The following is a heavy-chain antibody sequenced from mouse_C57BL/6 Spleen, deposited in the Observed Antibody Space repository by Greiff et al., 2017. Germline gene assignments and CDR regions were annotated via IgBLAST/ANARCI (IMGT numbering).Heavy chain of an antibody. CDR1: GYAFSSYW. D-gene: IGHD2-3*01. CDR3: ARGDDVYSLFDY. CDR2: IYPGDGDT. J-gene: IGHJ2*01. Sequence: QVQLQQSGAELVKPGASVKISCKASGYAFSSYWMNWVKQRPGKGLEWIGQIYPGDGDTNYNGKFKGKATLTADKSSSTAYMQLSSLTSEDSAVYFCARGDDVYSLFDYWGQGTTLTVSS. V-gene: IGHV1-80*01.